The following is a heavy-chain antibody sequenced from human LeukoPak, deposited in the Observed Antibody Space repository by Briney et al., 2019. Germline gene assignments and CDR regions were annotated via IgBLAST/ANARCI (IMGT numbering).Heavy chain of an antibody. CDR2: ISSSSSYI. D-gene: IGHD3-10*01. CDR1: GFTFSSYS. J-gene: IGHJ3*02. Sequence: GGSLRLSCAASGFTFSSYSVNWVRQAPGKGLEWVSSISSSSSYIYYADSVKGRFTISRDNAKNSLYLQMNSLRAGDTAVYYCASTMVRGGVDAFDIWGQGTMVTVSS. V-gene: IGHV3-21*01. CDR3: ASTMVRGGVDAFDI.